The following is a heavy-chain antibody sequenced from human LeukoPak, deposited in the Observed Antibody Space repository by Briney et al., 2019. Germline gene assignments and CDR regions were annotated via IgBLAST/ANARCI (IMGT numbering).Heavy chain of an antibody. J-gene: IGHJ4*02. CDR1: GYTFADHS. D-gene: IGHD6-19*01. CDR3: ASPYTSGWSLDS. Sequence: ASVKVSCKASGYTFADHSMHWVRQAPGQGLEWMGWINPKSGDTDYAQKFQGRVIMTRDTSISTAYMELIRLTSDDTAVYFCASPYTSGWSLDSWGQGTLVTVSS. CDR2: INPKSGDT. V-gene: IGHV1-2*02.